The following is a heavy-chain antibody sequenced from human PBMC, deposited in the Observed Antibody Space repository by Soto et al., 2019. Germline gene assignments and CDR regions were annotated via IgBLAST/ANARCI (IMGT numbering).Heavy chain of an antibody. Sequence: ASVKASWKTSRYAFASGGMRWVRQSPEQGLEWMGCISPHKDNTYYEQSIQGRVTMTTDKSTSTAYMELSSLRSEDTAVYYCAADLQGSDFYYGMDVWGQGTTVTVSS. CDR1: RYAFASGG. V-gene: IGHV1-18*01. CDR2: ISPHKDNT. J-gene: IGHJ6*01. CDR3: AADLQGSDFYYGMDV.